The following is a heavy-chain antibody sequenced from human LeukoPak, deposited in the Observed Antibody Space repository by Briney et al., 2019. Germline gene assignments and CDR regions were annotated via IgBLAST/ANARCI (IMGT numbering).Heavy chain of an antibody. CDR1: GFTFDDYS. V-gene: IGHV3-43*01. Sequence: GGSLRLSCGASGFTFDDYSIHWVRQAPGKSLEWVSLITWDGGSTYYADSVKGRLTISRDNRKNSVYLQMNSLRIEDTAFYYFAKDLGTGIYYEAFDYWGQGTLVTVSS. J-gene: IGHJ4*02. CDR3: AKDLGTGIYYEAFDY. CDR2: ITWDGGST. D-gene: IGHD1-26*01.